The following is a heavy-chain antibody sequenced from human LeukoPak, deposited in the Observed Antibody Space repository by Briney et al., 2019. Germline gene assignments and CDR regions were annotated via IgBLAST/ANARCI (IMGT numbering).Heavy chain of an antibody. Sequence: GGSLRLSCAASGFTFSSYAMHWVRQAPGKGLEWVAVISYDGSNKYYADSVKGRFTISRDNSKNTLYLQMNSLRAEDTAVYYCARAPDIVVVPAAIDYWGQGTLVTVSP. J-gene: IGHJ4*02. D-gene: IGHD2-2*01. CDR3: ARAPDIVVVPAAIDY. V-gene: IGHV3-30*04. CDR2: ISYDGSNK. CDR1: GFTFSSYA.